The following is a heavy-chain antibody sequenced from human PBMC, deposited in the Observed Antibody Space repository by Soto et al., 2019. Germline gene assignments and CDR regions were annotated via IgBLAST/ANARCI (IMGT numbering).Heavy chain of an antibody. CDR2: IYYSGST. J-gene: IGHJ4*02. Sequence: SETLSLTCTVSGGSISSYYWSWIRQPPGKGLEWIGYIYYSGSTNYNPSLKSRVTISVDTSKNQFSLKLSSVTAADTAVYYCASTSAGYCSGGSCPYFDYWGQGTLVTVSS. V-gene: IGHV4-59*01. D-gene: IGHD2-15*01. CDR3: ASTSAGYCSGGSCPYFDY. CDR1: GGSISSYY.